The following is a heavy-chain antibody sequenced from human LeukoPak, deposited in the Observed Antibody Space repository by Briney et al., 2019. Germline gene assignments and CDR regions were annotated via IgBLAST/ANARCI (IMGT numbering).Heavy chain of an antibody. D-gene: IGHD2-21*01. CDR3: ASGILSTMDV. V-gene: IGHV1-69*05. CDR1: GGTFSSYA. J-gene: IGHJ6*04. Sequence: SVNVSCKASGGTFSSYAISWVRQAPGQGLEWMGGIIPIFGTANYAQKFQGRVSITTDESTSTAYMELSSLRSEDTAVYYCASGILSTMDVWGKGTTVTVSS. CDR2: IIPIFGTA.